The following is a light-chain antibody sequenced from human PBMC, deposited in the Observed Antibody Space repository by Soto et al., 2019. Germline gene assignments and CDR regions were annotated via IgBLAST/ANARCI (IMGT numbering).Light chain of an antibody. CDR3: QSYDSSLSVHVV. J-gene: IGLJ2*01. V-gene: IGLV1-40*01. CDR2: GNS. CDR1: SSNIGAGYD. Sequence: QSVLTQPPSVAGAPGQRVTISCTGSSSNIGAGYDVHWYQQLPGTAPKLLIYGNSKLPSGVPDRFSGSKSGTSASLAITGLQAEDEADYYCQSYDSSLSVHVVFGGGTKVTVL.